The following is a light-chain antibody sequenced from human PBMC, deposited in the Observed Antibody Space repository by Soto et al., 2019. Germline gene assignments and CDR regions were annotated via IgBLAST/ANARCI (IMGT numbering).Light chain of an antibody. V-gene: IGLV2-14*01. CDR3: CSYTISATRV. CDR1: TNDIGGYNY. J-gene: IGLJ3*02. Sequence: QSALTQPASVSGSPGQSITISCSGTTNDIGGYNYVSWYQHHPGKVPKLIIYEVRNRPSGVSNRFSGSKSGNTASLTISGLQAEDEADYYCCSYTISATRVFGGGTKLTVL. CDR2: EVR.